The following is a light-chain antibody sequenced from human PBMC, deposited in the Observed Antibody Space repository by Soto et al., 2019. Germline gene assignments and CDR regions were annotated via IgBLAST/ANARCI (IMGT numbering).Light chain of an antibody. J-gene: IGKJ5*01. V-gene: IGKV1-5*01. CDR1: QSIIRW. CDR3: QQAKRSPIT. CDR2: DAS. Sequence: IQMTQSPSTLFASVGDRATITGRASQSIIRWLAWYQQRQGKAPKFXIYDASSLESGVPSRGRGRGACTDCTRTISSLQPEDFATYSCQQAKRSPITFGQGTRLDIK.